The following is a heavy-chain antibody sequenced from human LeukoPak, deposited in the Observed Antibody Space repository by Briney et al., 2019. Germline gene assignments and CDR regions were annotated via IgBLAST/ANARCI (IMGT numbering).Heavy chain of an antibody. D-gene: IGHD3-10*01. CDR1: GFTFSSYA. Sequence: GGSLRLSCAASGFTFSSYAMSWVREAPGQGLEWVSAISGSGGRTYSADSVKGRFTISRDNSKNTLYLQMNSLRAEDTAVYYCARDVAYGSGSYYPYDFVYWGQGTLVTVSS. J-gene: IGHJ4*02. CDR3: ARDVAYGSGSYYPYDFVY. V-gene: IGHV3-23*01. CDR2: ISGSGGRT.